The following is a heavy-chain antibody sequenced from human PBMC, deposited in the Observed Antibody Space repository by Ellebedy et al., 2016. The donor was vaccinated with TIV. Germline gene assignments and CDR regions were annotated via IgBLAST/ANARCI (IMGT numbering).Heavy chain of an antibody. D-gene: IGHD3-3*01. V-gene: IGHV3-74*01. J-gene: IGHJ6*02. CDR2: INSDGSST. CDR1: GFTFSSYW. Sequence: GGSLRLSXAASGFTFSSYWMHWVRQAPGKGLVWVSRINSDGSSTSYADSVKGRFTISRDNSKNTLYLQMNSLRAEDTAVYYCARDFRYYDFWSGYSHYYGMDVWGQGTTVTVSS. CDR3: ARDFRYYDFWSGYSHYYGMDV.